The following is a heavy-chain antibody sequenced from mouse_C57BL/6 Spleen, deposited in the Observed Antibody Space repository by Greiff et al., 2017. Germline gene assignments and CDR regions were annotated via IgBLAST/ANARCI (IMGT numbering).Heavy chain of an antibody. V-gene: IGHV1-39*01. J-gene: IGHJ4*01. CDR2: INPNYGTT. CDR1: GYSFTDYN. D-gene: IGHD2-12*01. Sequence: VQLKESGPELVKPGASVKISCKASGYSFTDYNMNWVKQSNGKRLEWIGVINPNYGTTSYNQKFKGKATLTVDQSSSTAYMQLNSLTSEDSAVYYCARGDYSYYYAMDYWGQGTSVTVSS. CDR3: ARGDYSYYYAMDY.